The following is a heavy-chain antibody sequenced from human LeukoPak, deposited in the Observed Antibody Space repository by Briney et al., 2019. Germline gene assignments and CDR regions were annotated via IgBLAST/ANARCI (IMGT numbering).Heavy chain of an antibody. CDR1: GFTFDDYA. CDR3: AKDGGSGSMDYYYGMDV. J-gene: IGHJ6*02. V-gene: IGHV3-9*01. D-gene: IGHD3-10*01. Sequence: QPGGSLRLSCAASGFTFDDYAMHWVRQAPGKGLEWVSGISWNSGSIGYADSVKGRFTISRDNAKNSLYLQMNSLRAEDTALYYCAKDGGSGSMDYYYGMDVWGQGTTVTVSS. CDR2: ISWNSGSI.